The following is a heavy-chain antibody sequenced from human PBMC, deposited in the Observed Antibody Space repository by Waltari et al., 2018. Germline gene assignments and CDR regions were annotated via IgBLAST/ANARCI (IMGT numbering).Heavy chain of an antibody. Sequence: EVQLVESGGGLVQPGGSLRLSCAASGFTFSSYAMSWVRQAPGQGLEWVSAISGSGGSKDYADSVKGRFTISRENSKNTLYLQMNSLRAEDTAVYYCAKEMATIGGGFDYWGQGTLVTVSS. V-gene: IGHV3-23*04. CDR2: ISGSGGSK. CDR3: AKEMATIGGGFDY. D-gene: IGHD5-12*01. J-gene: IGHJ4*02. CDR1: GFTFSSYA.